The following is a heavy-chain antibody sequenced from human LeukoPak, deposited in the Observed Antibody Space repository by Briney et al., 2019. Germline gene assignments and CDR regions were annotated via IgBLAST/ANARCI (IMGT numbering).Heavy chain of an antibody. CDR2: IYYSGST. CDR1: GGSINNYY. V-gene: IGHV4-59*01. Sequence: SETLSLTCTVSGGSINNYYWSWIRQPPGKGLEWIGYIYYSGSTNYNPSLNSRVTISVDTSKNQFPLKLSSVTAADTAVYYCASRSGYNLHFDYWGQGTLVTVSS. CDR3: ASRSGYNLHFDY. D-gene: IGHD3-22*01. J-gene: IGHJ4*02.